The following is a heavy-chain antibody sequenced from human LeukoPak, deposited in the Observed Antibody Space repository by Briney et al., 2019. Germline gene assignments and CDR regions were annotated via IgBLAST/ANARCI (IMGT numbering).Heavy chain of an antibody. CDR3: ARVRCTNGICYTYSYYYYMDV. CDR2: ISTDGSST. CDR1: GFTFSSFY. J-gene: IGHJ6*03. D-gene: IGHD2-8*01. Sequence: GGSLRLSCTASGFTFSSFYMHWVRQAPGRGLVWVSRISTDGSSTTYADSVKGRFTISRDNAKNTLYLQMNSLRAEDTAVYYCARVRCTNGICYTYSYYYYMDVWGKGTTVTVSS. V-gene: IGHV3-74*01.